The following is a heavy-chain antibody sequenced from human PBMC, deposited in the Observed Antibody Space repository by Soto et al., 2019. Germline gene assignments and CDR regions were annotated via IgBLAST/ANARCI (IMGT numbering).Heavy chain of an antibody. CDR2: IWYDGSNK. J-gene: IGHJ4*02. Sequence: GGSLRLSCAASGFTFSSYGMHWVRQAPGKGLEWVAVIWYDGSNKYYADSVKGRFTISRDNSKNTLYLQMNSLRAEDTAVYYCARDSGVTGTTSALARWGQGTLVTVSS. V-gene: IGHV3-33*01. CDR3: ARDSGVTGTTSALAR. CDR1: GFTFSSYG. D-gene: IGHD1-7*01.